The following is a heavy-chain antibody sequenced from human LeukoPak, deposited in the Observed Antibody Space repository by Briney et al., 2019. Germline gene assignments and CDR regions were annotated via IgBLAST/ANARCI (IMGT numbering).Heavy chain of an antibody. V-gene: IGHV3-7*01. Sequence: GGSLRLSCAASGFTFNNYCMSWVRQAPGKGLQWVANIKQDGSQKFYVGSVKGRFTISRDNTKNSLYLQMNRLRAEDTAMYYCARGDFSDYGDYVDAFDVWGQGTMVTVSS. D-gene: IGHD4-17*01. CDR1: GFTFNNYC. CDR2: IKQDGSQK. CDR3: ARGDFSDYGDYVDAFDV. J-gene: IGHJ3*01.